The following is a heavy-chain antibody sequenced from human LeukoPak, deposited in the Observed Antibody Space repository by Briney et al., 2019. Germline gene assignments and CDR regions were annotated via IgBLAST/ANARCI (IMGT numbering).Heavy chain of an antibody. Sequence: GGSLRLSCAGSGFIFNNYAMHWVREPPGKGLEWVSGISWNSGSIDYADSVKGRFTISRDNAKNSLYLQMNSLRVEDTAFYYCAKDNRRHYTSGPNPDSLHWGQGALVTVSS. J-gene: IGHJ4*02. CDR1: GFIFNNYA. CDR2: ISWNSGSI. CDR3: AKDNRRHYTSGPNPDSLH. D-gene: IGHD6-19*01. V-gene: IGHV3-9*01.